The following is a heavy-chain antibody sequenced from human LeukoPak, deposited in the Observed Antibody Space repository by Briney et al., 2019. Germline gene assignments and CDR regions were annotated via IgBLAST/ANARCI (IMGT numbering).Heavy chain of an antibody. V-gene: IGHV4-61*01. D-gene: IGHD3-9*01. CDR1: GGSISSVTYY. J-gene: IGHJ4*02. Sequence: SETLSLTCTVSGGSISSVTYYWSWLRQPPGKELEWIGDISYSGGTIYKDSLKGRVTISVDTSKNQFSLKVNSVTAADTAVYYCARQKLYFAPPMGFDYWGQGSLVTVSS. CDR3: ARQKLYFAPPMGFDY. CDR2: ISYSGGT.